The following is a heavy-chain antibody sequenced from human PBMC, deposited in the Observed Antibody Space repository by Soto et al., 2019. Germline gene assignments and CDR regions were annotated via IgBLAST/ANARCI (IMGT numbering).Heavy chain of an antibody. D-gene: IGHD3-3*01. CDR2: IWYDGSNK. J-gene: IGHJ4*02. CDR3: ARDFWNGGYIFDY. Sequence: QVQLVESGGGVVQPGRSLRLSCAASGFTFSSYGMHWVRQAPGKGLEWVAVIWYDGSNKYYADSVMGRFTISRDNSKNTLYLQMNSLRAEDTAVYYCARDFWNGGYIFDYWGQGTLVTVSS. CDR1: GFTFSSYG. V-gene: IGHV3-33*01.